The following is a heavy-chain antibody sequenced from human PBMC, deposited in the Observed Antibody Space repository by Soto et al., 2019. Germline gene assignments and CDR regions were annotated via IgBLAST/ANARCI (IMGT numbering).Heavy chain of an antibody. D-gene: IGHD4-4*01. Sequence: GASVKVSCKASGYTFTRSGISWVRQAPGQGPEWMGWISSYNGDTNYAQKLQGRVTMTTDTSTSTAYMELRSLRSDDPAVYYCETTRTLQTIYYYGMDVWGQGTTVTVSS. J-gene: IGHJ6*02. V-gene: IGHV1-18*01. CDR3: ETTRTLQTIYYYGMDV. CDR2: ISSYNGDT. CDR1: GYTFTRSG.